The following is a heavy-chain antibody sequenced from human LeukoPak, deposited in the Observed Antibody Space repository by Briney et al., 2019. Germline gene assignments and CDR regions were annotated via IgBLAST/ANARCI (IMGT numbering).Heavy chain of an antibody. CDR3: AKDRATYYYDSSGYDY. CDR2: IRYDGSNK. J-gene: IGHJ4*02. CDR1: GFTFSSYG. D-gene: IGHD3-22*01. V-gene: IGHV3-30*02. Sequence: GGSLRLSCAASGFTFSSYGMHWVRQAPGKGLEWVAFIRYDGSNKYYADSVKGRFTISRDNSKNTLYLQMNSLRAEDTAVYYCAKDRATYYYDSSGYDYWGQGTLVTVSS.